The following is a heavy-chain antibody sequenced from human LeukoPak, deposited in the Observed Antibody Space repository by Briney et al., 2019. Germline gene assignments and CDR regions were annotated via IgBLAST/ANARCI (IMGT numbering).Heavy chain of an antibody. J-gene: IGHJ4*02. CDR2: INPNRGGT. Sequence: ASVKVSCKASGYTFTGYYMHWVRQAPGQGLEWMGRINPNRGGTNYAQKFQGRVTMTRDTSISTAYMELSRLRSDDTAVYYCFRTYYYDSSGLDYWGQGTLVTVSS. CDR3: FRTYYYDSSGLDY. D-gene: IGHD3-22*01. V-gene: IGHV1-2*06. CDR1: GYTFTGYY.